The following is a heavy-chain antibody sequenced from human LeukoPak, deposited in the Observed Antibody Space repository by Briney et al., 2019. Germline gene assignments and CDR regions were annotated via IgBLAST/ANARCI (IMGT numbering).Heavy chain of an antibody. CDR2: ITSSSDYI. D-gene: IGHD3/OR15-3a*01. Sequence: GGSLRLSCAASGFTFSNYNMNWVRQAPGKGLEWVSSITSSSDYIYYADSLKGRATISRDNAKNSLYLQMNSLRAVDTAVYYCTRDRTLDYWGQGTLVTVSS. J-gene: IGHJ4*02. CDR1: GFTFSNYN. V-gene: IGHV3-21*01. CDR3: TRDRTLDY.